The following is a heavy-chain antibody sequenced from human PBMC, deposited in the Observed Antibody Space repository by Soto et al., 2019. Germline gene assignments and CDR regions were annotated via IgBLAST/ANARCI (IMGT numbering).Heavy chain of an antibody. CDR1: GGTFSSYT. V-gene: IGHV1-69*02. Sequence: ASVKVSCKASGGTFSSYTISWVRQAPGQGLEWMGRIIPILGIANYAQKFQGRVTITADKSTSTAYMELSSLRSEDTAVYYCARCPYTSYDILTGYYRGPLDYWGPG. CDR3: ARCPYTSYDILTGYYRGPLDY. D-gene: IGHD3-9*01. CDR2: IIPILGIA. J-gene: IGHJ4*02.